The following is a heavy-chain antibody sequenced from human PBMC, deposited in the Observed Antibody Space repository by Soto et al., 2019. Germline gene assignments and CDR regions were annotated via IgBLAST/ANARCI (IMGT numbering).Heavy chain of an antibody. V-gene: IGHV1-3*01. D-gene: IGHD6-19*01. CDR2: INAGNGNT. CDR3: ARSMYSSGWYWFDT. CDR1: GYTLTELS. Sequence: ASVKVSCKVSGYTLTELSMHWVRQAPGQRLEWMGWINAGNGNTKYSQKFQGRVTITRDTSASTAYMELSSLRSEDTAVYYCARSMYSSGWYWFDTWGQGTLVTVSS. J-gene: IGHJ5*02.